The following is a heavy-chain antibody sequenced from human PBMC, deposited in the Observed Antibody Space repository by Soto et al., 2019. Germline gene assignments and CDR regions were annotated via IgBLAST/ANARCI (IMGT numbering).Heavy chain of an antibody. Sequence: GGSLRISCEVSGFTFKTYWMSWVRQAPGKGLGLLANMNEDASTRYYVYSVKGRFTILGDSAGNPLLLKLASLRAEGTAVCLCAAYNAWRHAAFDIWGPGALVTVSS. J-gene: IGHJ3*02. D-gene: IGHD1-20*01. CDR1: GFTFKTYW. CDR3: AAYNAWRHAAFDI. V-gene: IGHV3-7*01. CDR2: MNEDASTR.